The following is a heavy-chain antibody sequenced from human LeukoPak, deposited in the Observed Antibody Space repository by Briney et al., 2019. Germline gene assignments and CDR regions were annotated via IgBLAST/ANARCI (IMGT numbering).Heavy chain of an antibody. Sequence: GGSLRLSCAASGFTFRDYVISWVRQAPGKGLEWVSSISPTGDSTYYAGSVRGRFTLSRDNSKNTVYFQMNSLRAEDTAIYYCAQDWLSAVTTTPGFWGQGTMVIVSS. V-gene: IGHV3-23*01. D-gene: IGHD4-17*01. CDR2: ISPTGDST. CDR1: GFTFRDYV. J-gene: IGHJ3*01. CDR3: AQDWLSAVTTTPGF.